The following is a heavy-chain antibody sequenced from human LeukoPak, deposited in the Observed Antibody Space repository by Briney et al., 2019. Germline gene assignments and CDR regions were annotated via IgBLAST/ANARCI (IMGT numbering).Heavy chain of an antibody. D-gene: IGHD3-22*01. Sequence: PGGSLRLSCAASGFTFSSYAMSWVRQAPGKGLEWVSAISGSGGSTYYADSVKGRFTISRDNSKNTLYLQMNSLRAEDTAVYYCANRARDSSGYPGAFDIWGQGTMVTVSS. CDR3: ANRARDSSGYPGAFDI. CDR2: ISGSGGST. V-gene: IGHV3-23*01. CDR1: GFTFSSYA. J-gene: IGHJ3*02.